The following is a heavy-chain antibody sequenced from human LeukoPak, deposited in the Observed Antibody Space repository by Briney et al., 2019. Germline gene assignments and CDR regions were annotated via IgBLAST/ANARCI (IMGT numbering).Heavy chain of an antibody. J-gene: IGHJ4*02. CDR3: ARDTSGYCVY. CDR2: ISAYNGNT. Sequence: LRASVKVSCKASGYTFTSYGISWVRQAPGQGLEWMGWISAYNGNTNYAQKLQGRVTMTTDTSTSTAYMELRSLGSDDTAVYYCARDTSGYCVYWGQGTLVTVSS. D-gene: IGHD3-22*01. V-gene: IGHV1-18*01. CDR1: GYTFTSYG.